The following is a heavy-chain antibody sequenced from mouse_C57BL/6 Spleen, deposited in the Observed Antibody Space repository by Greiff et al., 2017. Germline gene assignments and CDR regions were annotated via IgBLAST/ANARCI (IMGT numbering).Heavy chain of an antibody. D-gene: IGHD1-1*01. V-gene: IGHV1-39*01. CDR2: INPNYGTT. CDR3: ARSYYYGSSSLDY. Sequence: VQLQQSGPELVKPGASVKISCKASGYSFTDYNMNWVKPSNGKSLEWIGVINPNYGTTSYNQKFKGKATVTVDQSSSTAYMQLNRLTSEASAFYYCARSYYYGSSSLDYWGQGTTLTVSS. CDR1: GYSFTDYN. J-gene: IGHJ2*01.